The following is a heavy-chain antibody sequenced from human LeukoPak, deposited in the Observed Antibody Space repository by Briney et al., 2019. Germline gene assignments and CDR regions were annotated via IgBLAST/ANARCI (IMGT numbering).Heavy chain of an antibody. J-gene: IGHJ3*02. Sequence: GGSLRLSCAASGFTFSSYAMHWVRQAPGKGLEWVAVISYDGSNKYYADSVKGRFTISRDNSKNTLYLQMNSLRAEDTAVYYCARKYRDTMIVVHDAFDIWGQGTMVTVSS. CDR2: ISYDGSNK. V-gene: IGHV3-30*04. D-gene: IGHD3-22*01. CDR1: GFTFSSYA. CDR3: ARKYRDTMIVVHDAFDI.